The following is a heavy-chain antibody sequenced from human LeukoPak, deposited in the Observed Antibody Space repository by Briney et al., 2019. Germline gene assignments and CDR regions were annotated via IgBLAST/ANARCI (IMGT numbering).Heavy chain of an antibody. D-gene: IGHD3-16*01. J-gene: IGHJ6*02. CDR3: ARGVTSALTYYDGMDV. CDR2: IHYSGST. CDR1: GGSITSSSYY. Sequence: SETLSLTCTVSGGSITSSSYYWGWIRQPPGRGLELIGTIHYSGSTYYNPSLKGRVTISLDTSKNQFSLNLHYVTAADTAVYYCARGVTSALTYYDGMDVWGRGTTVTVSS. V-gene: IGHV4-39*07.